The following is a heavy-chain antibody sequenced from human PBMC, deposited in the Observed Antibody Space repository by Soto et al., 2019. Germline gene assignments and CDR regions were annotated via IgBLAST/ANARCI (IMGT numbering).Heavy chain of an antibody. Sequence: XGSLRLSCAASGFTFSSYAMHWVRQAPGKGLEWVAVISYDGSNKYYADSVKGRFTISRDNSKNTLYLQMNSLRAEDTAVYYCAREVNSGSQIDYWGQGTLVTVSS. V-gene: IGHV3-30-3*01. CDR1: GFTFSSYA. D-gene: IGHD1-26*01. CDR2: ISYDGSNK. CDR3: AREVNSGSQIDY. J-gene: IGHJ4*02.